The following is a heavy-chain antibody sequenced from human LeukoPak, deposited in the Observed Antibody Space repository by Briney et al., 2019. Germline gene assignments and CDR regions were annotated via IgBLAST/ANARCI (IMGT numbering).Heavy chain of an antibody. D-gene: IGHD3-10*01. V-gene: IGHV4-34*01. CDR2: INHSGST. J-gene: IGHJ4*02. Sequence: SETLSLTCAVYGGSFSGYYWSWIRQPPGKGLEWIGEINHSGSTNHTPSLKSRVTISVDTSKNQFSLKLSSVTAADTAVYYCARQAGSGSYEVDYWGQGTLVTVSS. CDR1: GGSFSGYY. CDR3: ARQAGSGSYEVDY.